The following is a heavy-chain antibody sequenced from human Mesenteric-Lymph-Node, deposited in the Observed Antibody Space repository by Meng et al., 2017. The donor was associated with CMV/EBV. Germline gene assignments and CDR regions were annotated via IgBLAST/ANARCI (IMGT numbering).Heavy chain of an antibody. CDR1: GFTFDDYG. V-gene: IGHV3-20*04. CDR3: GRELRTSFDN. CDR2: INWNGGST. Sequence: GGSLRLSCAASGFTFDDYGMSWVRQAPGKGLEWVSGINWNGGSTGYADSVKGRFTISRDNAKNSLYLHMNGLRAEDTGIYYCGRELRTSFDNWGQGTVVTVSS. J-gene: IGHJ4*02.